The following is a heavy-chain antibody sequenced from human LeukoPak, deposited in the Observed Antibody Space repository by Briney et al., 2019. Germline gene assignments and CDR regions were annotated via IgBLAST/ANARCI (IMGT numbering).Heavy chain of an antibody. CDR1: GFTVSSNY. Sequence: PGGSLRLSCAASGFTVSSNYMSWVRQAQGKGLEWVSVIYSGGSTYYADSVKGRFTISRDNSKNTLYLQMNSLRAEDTAVYYCARQKVGATNPIYFDYWGQGTLVTVSS. CDR3: ARQKVGATNPIYFDY. CDR2: IYSGGST. D-gene: IGHD1-26*01. V-gene: IGHV3-53*01. J-gene: IGHJ4*02.